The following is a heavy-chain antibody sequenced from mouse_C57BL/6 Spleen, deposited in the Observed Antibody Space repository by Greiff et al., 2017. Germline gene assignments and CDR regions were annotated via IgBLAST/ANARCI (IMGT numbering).Heavy chain of an antibody. J-gene: IGHJ4*01. CDR3: ARAKGAMDY. Sequence: VQLQQSGPVLVKPGASVKMSCKASGYTFTDYYMNWVKQSHGKSLEWIGVINPYNGGTSYNQKFKGKATLTVDKSSSTAYMELNSLTSEDSAVYYCARAKGAMDYWGQGTSVTVSS. CDR2: INPYNGGT. CDR1: GYTFTDYY. V-gene: IGHV1-19*01.